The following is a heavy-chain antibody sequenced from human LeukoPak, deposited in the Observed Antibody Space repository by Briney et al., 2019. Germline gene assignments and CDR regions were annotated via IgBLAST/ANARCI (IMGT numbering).Heavy chain of an antibody. CDR3: ARDASFMTTVTPDAFDI. CDR1: GFTFSSYS. V-gene: IGHV3-21*01. D-gene: IGHD4-4*01. CDR2: ISSSSSYI. J-gene: IGHJ3*02. Sequence: GESLRLSCAASGFTFSSYSMNWVRQAPGKGLEWVSSISSSSSYIYYADSVKGRFTISRDNAKNSLYLQMNSLRAEDTAVYYCARDASFMTTVTPDAFDIWGQGTMVTVSS.